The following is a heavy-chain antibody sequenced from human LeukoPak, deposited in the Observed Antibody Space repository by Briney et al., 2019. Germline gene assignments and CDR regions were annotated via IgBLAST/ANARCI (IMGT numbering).Heavy chain of an antibody. CDR1: GGSISSSSYY. CDR3: AALTIFGVAPFDY. D-gene: IGHD3-3*01. J-gene: IGHJ4*02. CDR2: IYYSGST. V-gene: IGHV4-39*01. Sequence: PSETLSLTRTVSGGSISSSSYYWGWIRQPPGKGLEWIGSIYYSGSTYYNPSLKSRVTISVDTSKNQFSLKLSSVTAADTAVYYCAALTIFGVAPFDYWGQGTLVTVSS.